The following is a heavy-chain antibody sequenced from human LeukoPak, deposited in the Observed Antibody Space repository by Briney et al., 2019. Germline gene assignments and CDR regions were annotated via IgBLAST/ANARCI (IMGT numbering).Heavy chain of an antibody. V-gene: IGHV4-34*01. CDR3: SGVGYRGRRWYWFAL. CDR1: GGSFSGYY. D-gene: IGHD6-13*01. J-gene: IGHJ5*02. CDR2: INHSGST. Sequence: SETLSLTCAVYGGSFSGYYWSWIRQPPGKGLEWVGEINHSGSTNYNPSLKGRVTISVDTSKNQFSLKLSSVTAADTAVYYCSGVGYRGRRWYWFALWGQGTLVTVSS.